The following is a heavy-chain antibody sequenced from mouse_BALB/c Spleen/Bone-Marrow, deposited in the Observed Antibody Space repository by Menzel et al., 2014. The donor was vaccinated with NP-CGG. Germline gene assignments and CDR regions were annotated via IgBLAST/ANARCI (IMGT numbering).Heavy chain of an antibody. Sequence: VHLVESGAELMKHGASVKISCKATGYTFSSYWIEWVKQRPGHGLEWIGEILPGSGSTNYNEKFKGKATFTADTSSNTAYMQLSSLTSEDSAVYYCARELGDYWGQGTLATVSA. J-gene: IGHJ3*01. V-gene: IGHV1-9*01. CDR3: ARELGDY. D-gene: IGHD4-1*01. CDR1: GYTFSSYW. CDR2: ILPGSGST.